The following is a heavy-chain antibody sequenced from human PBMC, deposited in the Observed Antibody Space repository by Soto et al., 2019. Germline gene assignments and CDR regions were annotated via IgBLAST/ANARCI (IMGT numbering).Heavy chain of an antibody. Sequence: PGGSLRLSCAASGFTFSSYGMHWVRQAPGKGLEWVAVIWYDGSSKYYADSVKGRFTISRDNSKNTLYLQMNSLRAEDTAVYYCARGGNYDSSGPGVYWGQGTLVTVSS. CDR2: IWYDGSSK. D-gene: IGHD3-22*01. CDR3: ARGGNYDSSGPGVY. J-gene: IGHJ4*02. CDR1: GFTFSSYG. V-gene: IGHV3-33*01.